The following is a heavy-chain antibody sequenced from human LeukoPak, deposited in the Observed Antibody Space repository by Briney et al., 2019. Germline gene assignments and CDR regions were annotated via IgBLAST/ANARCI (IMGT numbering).Heavy chain of an antibody. D-gene: IGHD6-13*01. V-gene: IGHV1-18*01. CDR3: ARVQSSSWGYALDI. CDR1: GYTFTTYN. J-gene: IGHJ3*02. Sequence: ASVKVSCKASGYTFTTYNINWVRQAPGQGLEWMGWITADNGNTNYAQKFQGRVTMTTDTSTSTVYMELRSLRSDDTAVYYCARVQSSSWGYALDIWGQGTMVTVSS. CDR2: ITADNGNT.